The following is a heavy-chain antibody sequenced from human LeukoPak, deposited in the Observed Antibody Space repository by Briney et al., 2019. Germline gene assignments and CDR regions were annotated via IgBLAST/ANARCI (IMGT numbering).Heavy chain of an antibody. J-gene: IGHJ4*02. CDR1: GFTFSSYW. CDR3: ARARYCSSTNCYEHDY. V-gene: IGHV3-74*01. D-gene: IGHD2-2*01. Sequence: GGSLRLSCAASGFTFSSYWMHWVRQPPGKGLVWVSRIKSDGSNIVYADSVKGRFTISRDNAKSSLYLQMNSLRADDTAVYYCARARYCSSTNCYEHDYWGQGTLVTVSS. CDR2: IKSDGSNI.